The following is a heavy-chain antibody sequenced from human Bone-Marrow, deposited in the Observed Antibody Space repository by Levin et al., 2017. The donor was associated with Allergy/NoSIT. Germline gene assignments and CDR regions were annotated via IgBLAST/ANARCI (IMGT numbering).Heavy chain of an antibody. V-gene: IGHV5-51*01. CDR2: MYPGDSDA. J-gene: IGHJ4*02. D-gene: IGHD3-16*01. CDR3: ARHEGVEGGLKTERWGIDN. Sequence: GGSLRLSCKASGYSFTNFLIGWLRQVPGKGLEWMGVMYPGDSDARYSPSFQGQVTISADKTISTTYLQWRSLEASDTATYYCARHEGVEGGLKTERWGIDNWGQGTLVTVSS. CDR1: GYSFTNFL.